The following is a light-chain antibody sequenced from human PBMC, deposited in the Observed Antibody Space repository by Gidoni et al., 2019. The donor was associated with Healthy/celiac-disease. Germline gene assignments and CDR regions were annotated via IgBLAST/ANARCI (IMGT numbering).Light chain of an antibody. Sequence: QSALTQPASVSGSPGQSITISCTGPSSDVGGYNYVSWYQQHPGKAPKLMIYDVSKRPSGVSNRFSGSKSGNTASLTISGLQAADEADYYCSSYTSSSTLVFGTGTKVTVL. V-gene: IGLV2-14*01. CDR2: DVS. CDR1: SSDVGGYNY. J-gene: IGLJ1*01. CDR3: SSYTSSSTLV.